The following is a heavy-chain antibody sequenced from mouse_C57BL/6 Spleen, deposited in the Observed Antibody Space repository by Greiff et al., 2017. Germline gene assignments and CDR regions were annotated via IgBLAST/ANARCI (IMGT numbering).Heavy chain of an antibody. CDR3: ASYYDYPLDY. V-gene: IGHV1-4*01. CDR2: INPSSGYT. Sequence: QVQLKESGAELARPGASVKMSCKASGYTFTSYTMHWVKQRPGQGLEWIGYINPSSGYTKYNQKIKDKATLTADKSSSTAYMQLSSLTSEDSSVYYCASYYDYPLDYWGQGTSVTVSS. CDR1: GYTFTSYT. D-gene: IGHD2-4*01. J-gene: IGHJ4*01.